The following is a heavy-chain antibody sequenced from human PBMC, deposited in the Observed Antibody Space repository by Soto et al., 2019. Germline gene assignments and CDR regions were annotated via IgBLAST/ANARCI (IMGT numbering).Heavy chain of an antibody. CDR1: GGTFSSYA. J-gene: IGHJ4*02. CDR3: ARDRYDSSGYYGLLVDY. CDR2: IVPIVDTS. Sequence: ASVKVSCKTSGGTFSSYAISWVRQAPGQGLEWMGGIVPIVDTSTYAQKLQGRVTMTTDTSTSTAYMELRSLRSDDTAVYYCARDRYDSSGYYGLLVDYWGQGTLVTVSS. D-gene: IGHD3-22*01. V-gene: IGHV1-69*05.